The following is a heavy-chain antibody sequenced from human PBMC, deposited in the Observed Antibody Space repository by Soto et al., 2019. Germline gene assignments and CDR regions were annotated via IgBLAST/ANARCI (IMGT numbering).Heavy chain of an antibody. CDR3: ARSVFA. Sequence: QVQLQESGPVLVKPSQTLSLTCTVSGGSISSGGYYWNWIRQHPGKGLEWIGYIYYGGNIYYNPSLKRRVTMSVDTAKNKCSRTLSSVAAADTAVDYCARSVFAWGQGTLVTVSS. D-gene: IGHD3-10*02. J-gene: IGHJ5*02. CDR1: GGSISSGGYY. V-gene: IGHV4-31*03. CDR2: IYYGGNI.